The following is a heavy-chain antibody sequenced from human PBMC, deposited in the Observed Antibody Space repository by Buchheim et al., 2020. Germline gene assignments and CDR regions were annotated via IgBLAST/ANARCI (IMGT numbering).Heavy chain of an antibody. D-gene: IGHD6-13*01. Sequence: QVQLVQSGAEVKKPGSSVKVSCKASGGTFSSYTISWVRQAPGQGLEWTGRIIPILGIANYEQKFQGRVTMTRDTSTSTVDIELSSLRSEDTAVYYCARYLRSDPGIRQLGRLDYWGQGTL. J-gene: IGHJ4*02. CDR3: ARYLRSDPGIRQLGRLDY. V-gene: IGHV1-69*02. CDR2: IIPILGIA. CDR1: GGTFSSYT.